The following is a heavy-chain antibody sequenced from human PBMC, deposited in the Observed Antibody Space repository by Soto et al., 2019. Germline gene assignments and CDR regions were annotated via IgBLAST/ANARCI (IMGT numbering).Heavy chain of an antibody. CDR3: AREEYSSSSNDYDYYGMDV. Sequence: GASVKVSCKASGYTFTSYGISWVRQAPGQGLEWMGWISAYNGNTNYAQKLQGRVTMTTDTSTSTAYMELRSLRSDDTAVYYCAREEYSSSSNDYDYYGMDVWGQGTTVTVSS. CDR2: ISAYNGNT. D-gene: IGHD6-6*01. V-gene: IGHV1-18*04. J-gene: IGHJ6*02. CDR1: GYTFTSYG.